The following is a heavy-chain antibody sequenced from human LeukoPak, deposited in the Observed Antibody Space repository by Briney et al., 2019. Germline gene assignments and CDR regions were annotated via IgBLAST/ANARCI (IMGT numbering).Heavy chain of an antibody. CDR2: INHSGST. CDR1: GFTFSSYA. J-gene: IGHJ4*02. Sequence: GSLRLSCAASGFTFSSYAMSWIRQPPGKGLEWIGEINHSGSTNYNPSLKSRVTISVDTSKSQFSLKLSSVTAADTAVYYCARMDFWSGSSSYWGQGTLVTVFS. CDR3: ARMDFWSGSSSY. V-gene: IGHV4-34*01. D-gene: IGHD3-3*01.